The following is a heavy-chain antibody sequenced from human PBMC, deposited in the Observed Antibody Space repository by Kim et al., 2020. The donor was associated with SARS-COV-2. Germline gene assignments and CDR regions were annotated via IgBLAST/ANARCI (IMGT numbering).Heavy chain of an antibody. J-gene: IGHJ6*02. D-gene: IGHD3-10*01. CDR3: ARQDYGSENSPRGEIYYFYGMDV. CDR1: GYSFTTYW. Sequence: GESLKISCKGSGYSFTTYWISWVRQVPGKGLEWMGRIDPNDSSINYNPSFGGHVTISVDKSSNTAYLQWSSLKASDTALYYCARQDYGSENSPRGEIYYFYGMDVWGQGTTVTVAS. V-gene: IGHV5-10-1*01. CDR2: IDPNDSSI.